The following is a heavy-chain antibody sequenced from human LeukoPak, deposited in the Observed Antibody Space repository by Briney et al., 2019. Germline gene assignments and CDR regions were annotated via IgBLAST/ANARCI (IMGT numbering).Heavy chain of an antibody. Sequence: PGGSLRLSCAVSGFTFTRYPMTWVRQAPGKGLEWFSSISASGGTTDYADSVKGRFTISRDDSKDTLYLQMDTLRVEGTATYYCAKVADYGALGFVGGVFDNWGQGTLVTVSS. CDR2: ISASGGTT. D-gene: IGHD4-17*01. V-gene: IGHV3-23*01. CDR1: GFTFTRYP. CDR3: AKVADYGALGFVGGVFDN. J-gene: IGHJ4*02.